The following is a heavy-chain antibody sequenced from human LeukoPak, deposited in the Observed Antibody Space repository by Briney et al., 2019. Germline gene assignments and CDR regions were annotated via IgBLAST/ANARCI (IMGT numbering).Heavy chain of an antibody. CDR1: GDSISSSSYY. Sequence: SETLSLTCTVSGDSISSSSYYWGWIRQPPGKGLEWIGNIYYSGSTYYNPSLKRRVTISLDTSKNQFSLKLSSVTAADTAVYYCASPHYYDSSGLDYWGQGTLVTVSS. J-gene: IGHJ4*02. V-gene: IGHV4-39*01. CDR2: IYYSGST. D-gene: IGHD3-22*01. CDR3: ASPHYYDSSGLDY.